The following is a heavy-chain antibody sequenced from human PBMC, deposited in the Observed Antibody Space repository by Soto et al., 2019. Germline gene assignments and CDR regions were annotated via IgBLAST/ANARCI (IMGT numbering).Heavy chain of an antibody. CDR2: INSDGSST. D-gene: IGHD6-6*01. CDR3: ARAAARFYGMDV. J-gene: IGHJ6*02. Sequence: GGSLRLSCAASGFTFSSYCMHWVRQAPGKGLVWVSRINSDGSSTSYADSVKGRFTISRDNAKNTLYLQMNSLRAEDTAVYYCARAAARFYGMDVWGQGTTVTVSS. V-gene: IGHV3-74*01. CDR1: GFTFSSYC.